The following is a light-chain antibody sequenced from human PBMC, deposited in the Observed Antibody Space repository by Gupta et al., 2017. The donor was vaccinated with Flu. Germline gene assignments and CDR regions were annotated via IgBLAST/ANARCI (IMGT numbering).Light chain of an antibody. CDR2: WAS. Sequence: IEITQSPDPLAVSLGEKTTINCKSSQSVLYSSNNKNYFAWYQQKPGQPPKLLIYWASTRESGVPDRFSGSGSGTDFTLTISSLQAEDVAVYYCQQYYSTPPTFGGGTKVEIK. V-gene: IGKV4-1*01. J-gene: IGKJ4*01. CDR1: QSVLYSSNNKNY. CDR3: QQYYSTPPT.